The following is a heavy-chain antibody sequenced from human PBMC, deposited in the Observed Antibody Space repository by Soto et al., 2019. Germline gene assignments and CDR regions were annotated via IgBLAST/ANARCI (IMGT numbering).Heavy chain of an antibody. Sequence: PSETLSLTCAVSGGSISSGGYSWGWIRQPPGKGLEWIGYIYHSGSTYYNPSLKSRVTISVDRSKNQFSLKLSSVTAADTAVYYCARWVQPYYFDYWGQGTLVTVSS. J-gene: IGHJ4*02. V-gene: IGHV4-30-2*01. CDR3: ARWVQPYYFDY. CDR2: IYHSGST. CDR1: GGSISSGGYS.